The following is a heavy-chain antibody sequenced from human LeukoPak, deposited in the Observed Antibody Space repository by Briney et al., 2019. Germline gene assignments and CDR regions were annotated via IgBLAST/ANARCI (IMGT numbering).Heavy chain of an antibody. J-gene: IGHJ6*02. V-gene: IGHV1-2*02. CDR1: GYTFIGYY. Sequence: ASVKVSCKASGYTFIGYYMHWVRQAPGQGLEWMGWINPNSGGTNYAQKFQGRVTMTRDTSISTAYMELSRLRSDDTAVYYCARDTVIMSYYYYGMDVWGQGTTVTVSS. D-gene: IGHD3-3*01. CDR2: INPNSGGT. CDR3: ARDTVIMSYYYYGMDV.